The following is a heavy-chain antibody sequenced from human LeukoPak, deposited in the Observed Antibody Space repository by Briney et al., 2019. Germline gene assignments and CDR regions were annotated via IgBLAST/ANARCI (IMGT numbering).Heavy chain of an antibody. CDR1: GGSISSYY. J-gene: IGHJ3*02. V-gene: IGHV4-59*01. CDR2: IYDSGST. D-gene: IGHD3-22*01. CDR3: ASLTTADAFDI. Sequence: SETLSLTCTVSGGSISSYYWSWIRQPPGKGLEWIGYIYDSGSTNYNPSLKSRVTISVDTSKNPFSLKLSSVTAADTAVFYCASLTTADAFDIWGQGTMVTVSS.